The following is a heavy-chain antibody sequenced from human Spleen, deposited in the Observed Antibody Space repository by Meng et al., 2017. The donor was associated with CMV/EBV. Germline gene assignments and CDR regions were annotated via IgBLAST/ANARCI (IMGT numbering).Heavy chain of an antibody. CDR3: ARVKETTGPAYYFDY. CDR1: GFPIRAGYY. Sequence: SETLTLTCSVHGFPIRAGYYWGWVRQPPGKGLEWIASIYHSGTTYYNPTLKSRVTISVDTSSSLFSLKLSSVTAADTAVYYCARVKETTGPAYYFDYWGQGTLVTVSS. V-gene: IGHV4-38-2*02. J-gene: IGHJ4*02. D-gene: IGHD2-8*02. CDR2: IYHSGTT.